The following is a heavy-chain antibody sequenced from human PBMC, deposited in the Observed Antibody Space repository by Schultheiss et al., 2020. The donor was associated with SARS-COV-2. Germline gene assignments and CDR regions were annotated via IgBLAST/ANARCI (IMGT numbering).Heavy chain of an antibody. Sequence: GGSLRLSCAASGFTVSSYSMNWVRQAPGKGLEWVSSISSSSSYTNYADSVKGRFTISRDNAKNTLYLQMNSLRAEDTAVYYCARGSAAVDYWGQGTLVTVSS. D-gene: IGHD6-6*01. CDR1: GFTVSSYS. V-gene: IGHV3-21*01. J-gene: IGHJ4*02. CDR2: ISSSSSYT. CDR3: ARGSAAVDY.